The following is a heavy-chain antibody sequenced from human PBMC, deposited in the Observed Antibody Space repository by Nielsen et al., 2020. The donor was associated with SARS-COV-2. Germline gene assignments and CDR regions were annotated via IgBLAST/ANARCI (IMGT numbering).Heavy chain of an antibody. J-gene: IGHJ6*02. CDR1: GFTFSSYG. CDR3: ATLAAAGHYYYGMDV. Sequence: SLKISCAASGFTFSSYGMHWVRQAPGKGLEWVSGISWNSGSIGYADSVKGRFTISRDNAKNSLYLQMNSLRAEDTALYYCATLAAAGHYYYGMDVWGQGTTVTVSS. V-gene: IGHV3-9*01. D-gene: IGHD6-13*01. CDR2: ISWNSGSI.